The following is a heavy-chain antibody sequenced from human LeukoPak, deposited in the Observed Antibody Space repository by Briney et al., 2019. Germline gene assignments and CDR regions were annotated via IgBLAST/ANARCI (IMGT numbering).Heavy chain of an antibody. CDR3: ARASPLGLNWFDP. Sequence: SETLSLTCTVSGGSISSSSYYWGWIRQPPGKGLEWIGSIYYSGSTYYNPSLKSRVTTSVDTSKNQFSLKLSSVTAADTAVYYCARASPLGLNWFDPWGQGTLVTVSS. V-gene: IGHV4-39*01. D-gene: IGHD3/OR15-3a*01. CDR1: GGSISSSSYY. J-gene: IGHJ5*02. CDR2: IYYSGST.